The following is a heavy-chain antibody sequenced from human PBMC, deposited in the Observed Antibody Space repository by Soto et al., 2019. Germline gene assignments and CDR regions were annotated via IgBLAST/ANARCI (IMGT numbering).Heavy chain of an antibody. J-gene: IGHJ6*02. CDR1: GYTFTSYA. CDR3: ARVRDIVLVVYATYYYGMDV. Sequence: ASVKVSCKASGYTFTSYAMHWVRQAPGQRLEWMGWINAGNGNTKYSQKFQGRVTITRDTSASTAYMELSSLRSEDTAVYYCARVRDIVLVVYATYYYGMDVWGQGTTVTVSS. CDR2: INAGNGNT. D-gene: IGHD2-8*01. V-gene: IGHV1-3*01.